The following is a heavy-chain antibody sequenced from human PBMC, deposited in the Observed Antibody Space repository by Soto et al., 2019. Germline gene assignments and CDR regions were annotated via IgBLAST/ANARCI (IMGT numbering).Heavy chain of an antibody. V-gene: IGHV3-30*18. D-gene: IGHD2-2*01. CDR2: ISYDGSNK. J-gene: IGHJ6*02. CDR3: AKDLVPETYYYYGMDV. Sequence: QVQLVESGGGVVQPGRSLRLSCAASGFTFSSYGMHWVRQAPGKGLEWVAVISYDGSNKYYADSVKGRFTISRDNSKNTLYLQMNSLRAEDTAVYYCAKDLVPETYYYYGMDVWGQGTTVTVSS. CDR1: GFTFSSYG.